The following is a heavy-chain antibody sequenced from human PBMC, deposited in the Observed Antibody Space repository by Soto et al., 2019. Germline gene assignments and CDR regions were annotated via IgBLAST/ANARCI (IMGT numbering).Heavy chain of an antibody. V-gene: IGHV1-8*01. CDR1: GYAFTSYA. J-gene: IGHJ5*02. CDR2: MNPNSSNT. Sequence: GGSVKLSSKASGYAFTSYAIKWVRQATGQGLESMRWMNPNSSNTGYAQKFQGRVTMTRNTSISTAYMELSSLRSEDTAVYYCARDFDNVVTYYNDSSGYYYYNWLDPWGQGTLVTVSS. CDR3: ARDFDNVVTYYNDSSGYYYYNWLDP. D-gene: IGHD3-22*01.